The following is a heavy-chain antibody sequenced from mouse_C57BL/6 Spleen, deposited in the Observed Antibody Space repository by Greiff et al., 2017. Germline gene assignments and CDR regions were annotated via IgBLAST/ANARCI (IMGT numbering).Heavy chain of an antibody. CDR2: ISYDGSN. V-gene: IGHV3-6*01. Sequence: EVQLQESGPGLVKPSQSLSLTCSVTGYSITSGYYWNWIRQFPGNKLEWMGYISYDGSNNYNPSLKNRISITRDTSKNQFFLKLNSVTTEDTATYYCARGVYGSSYGFAYWGQGSLVAVSA. J-gene: IGHJ3*01. CDR3: ARGVYGSSYGFAY. CDR1: GYSITSGYY. D-gene: IGHD1-1*01.